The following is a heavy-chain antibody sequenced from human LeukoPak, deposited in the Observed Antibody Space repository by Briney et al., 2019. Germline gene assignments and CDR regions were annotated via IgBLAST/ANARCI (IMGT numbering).Heavy chain of an antibody. Sequence: KPSETLSLTCTVSGGSISNAAYHWGWIRQPPGKGLEWIGSIYYSGSTYYNPSLKSRVTISVDTSKNQFSLKLSSVTAADTAVYYCARHHKYGPTAAHFDYWGQGTLVTVSS. V-gene: IGHV4-39*01. CDR3: ARHHKYGPTAAHFDY. D-gene: IGHD2-2*01. J-gene: IGHJ4*02. CDR2: IYYSGST. CDR1: GGSISNAAYH.